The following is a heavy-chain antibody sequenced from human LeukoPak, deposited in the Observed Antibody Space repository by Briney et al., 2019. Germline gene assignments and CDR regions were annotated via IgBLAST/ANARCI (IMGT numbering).Heavy chain of an antibody. Sequence: SVKVSCKASGGTFSSYAISWVRQAPGQGLEWMGRIIPIFGTANYAQKFQGRVTITTDESTSTAYMELSSLRSEDTAVYYCAGGGLQGFWSGERGLYYMDVWGKGTTVTVSS. CDR1: GGTFSSYA. V-gene: IGHV1-69*05. CDR3: AGGGLQGFWSGERGLYYMDV. J-gene: IGHJ6*03. D-gene: IGHD3-3*01. CDR2: IIPIFGTA.